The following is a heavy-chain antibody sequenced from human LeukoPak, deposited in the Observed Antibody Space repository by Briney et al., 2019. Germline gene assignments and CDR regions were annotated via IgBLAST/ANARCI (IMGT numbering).Heavy chain of an antibody. CDR3: ARDTDVGQWRNDY. CDR2: IKQGGSEK. D-gene: IGHD6-19*01. Sequence: GGSLRLSCAASGFTFSSYWMSWVRQAPGKGLEWVANIKQGGSEKYYVDSVKGRFTISRDNAKNSLYLQMNSLRAEDTAVYYCARDTDVGQWRNDYWGQGTLVTVSS. V-gene: IGHV3-7*01. J-gene: IGHJ4*02. CDR1: GFTFSSYW.